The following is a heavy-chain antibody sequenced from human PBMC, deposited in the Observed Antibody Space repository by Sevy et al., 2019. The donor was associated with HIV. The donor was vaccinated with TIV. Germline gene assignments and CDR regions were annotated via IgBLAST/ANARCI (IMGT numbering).Heavy chain of an antibody. CDR2: IYTSGST. V-gene: IGHV4-4*07. CDR3: VHSSSRQPVHYYYYMDV. CDR1: GDSMSGYY. Sequence: SETLSLTCTVSGDSMSGYYWSWIRQPAGKGLEWIGRIYTSGSTYYNPSLKSRVTLSIDTSKNQFSLRLSSVTAADTAVYFCVHSSSRQPVHYYYYMDVWGKGTSVTVSS. J-gene: IGHJ6*03. D-gene: IGHD2-2*01.